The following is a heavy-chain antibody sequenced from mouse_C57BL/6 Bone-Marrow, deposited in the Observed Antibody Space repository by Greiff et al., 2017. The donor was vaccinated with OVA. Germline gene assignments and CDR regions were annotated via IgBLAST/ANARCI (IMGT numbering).Heavy chain of an antibody. CDR1: GFTFSSYG. CDR2: ISSGGSYT. Sequence: EVKLVESGGDLVKPGGSLKLSCAASGFTFSSYGMSWVRQTPDKRLEWVATISSGGSYTYYPDSVKGRFTISRDKAKNTLYLQMSSLKSEDTAMYYCASAAAWFAYWGQGTLVTVSA. CDR3: ASAAAWFAY. V-gene: IGHV5-6*01. J-gene: IGHJ3*01.